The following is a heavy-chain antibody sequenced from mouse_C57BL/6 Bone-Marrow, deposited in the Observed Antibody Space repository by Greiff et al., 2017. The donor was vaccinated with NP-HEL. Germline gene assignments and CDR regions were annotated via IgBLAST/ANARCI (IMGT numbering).Heavy chain of an antibody. V-gene: IGHV1-69*01. Sequence: QVQLQQPGAELVMPGASVKLSCKASGYTFTSYWMHWVKQRPGQGLEWIGEIDPSDSYTNYNQKFKGKSTLTVDKSSRTAYMQLSSLTSEDSAVYYCARDYSKKSYAMDYWGQGTSVTVSS. J-gene: IGHJ4*01. CDR2: IDPSDSYT. CDR3: ARDYSKKSYAMDY. D-gene: IGHD2-5*01. CDR1: GYTFTSYW.